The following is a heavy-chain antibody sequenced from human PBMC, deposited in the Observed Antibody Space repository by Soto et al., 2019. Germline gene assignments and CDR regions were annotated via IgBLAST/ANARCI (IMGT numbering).Heavy chain of an antibody. V-gene: IGHV1-69*06. CDR2: IIPIFGTA. CDR3: ARGRGVVTAILPVWYAFDI. D-gene: IGHD2-21*02. Sequence: QVQLVQSGAEVKKPGSSVKVSCKASGGTFSSYAISWVRQAPGQGLEWMGGIIPIFGTANYAQKFQGRVTITADKSTSTAYMGLSSLRSEDTAVYCCARGRGVVTAILPVWYAFDIWGQGTMVTVAS. CDR1: GGTFSSYA. J-gene: IGHJ3*02.